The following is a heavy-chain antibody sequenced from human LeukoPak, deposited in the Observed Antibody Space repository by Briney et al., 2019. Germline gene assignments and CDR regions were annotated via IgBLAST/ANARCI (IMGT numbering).Heavy chain of an antibody. J-gene: IGHJ6*02. CDR3: ARKNYYGSGSYTYYHYGMDV. CDR1: GYTFTSYG. D-gene: IGHD3-10*01. V-gene: IGHV1-18*01. Sequence: ASVKVSCKASGYTFTSYGISWVRQAPGQGLEWMGWISAYNGNTNYAQKLQGRVTMTTDTSTSTAYMELRSLRSDDTAVYYCARKNYYGSGSYTYYHYGMDVWGQGTTVTVSS. CDR2: ISAYNGNT.